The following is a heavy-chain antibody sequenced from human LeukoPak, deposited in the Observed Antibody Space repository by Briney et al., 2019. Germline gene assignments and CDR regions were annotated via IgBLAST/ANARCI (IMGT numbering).Heavy chain of an antibody. Sequence: GGSLRLSCAASGFTFSTYWMTWVRQAPWKGLEWVANIKQDGSAKYYVDSLRGRFSISRDNVKNSLFLQMNSLSAEDTAVYYCARCPYDSTGYYSVPSHLDYWGQGTLVTVSS. V-gene: IGHV3-7*01. CDR2: IKQDGSAK. CDR3: ARCPYDSTGYYSVPSHLDY. J-gene: IGHJ4*02. D-gene: IGHD3-22*01. CDR1: GFTFSTYW.